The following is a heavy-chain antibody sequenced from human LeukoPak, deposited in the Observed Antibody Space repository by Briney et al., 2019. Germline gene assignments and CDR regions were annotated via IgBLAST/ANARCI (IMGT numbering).Heavy chain of an antibody. CDR2: INHSGST. Sequence: SETLSLTCAVYGGSFSGYYWSWIRQPPGKGLEWIGEINHSGSTNYNPSLKSRVTISVDTSKNQFSLKLSSVTAADTAVYYCARGFWTPHGDYWAQGTLVTVSS. CDR1: GGSFSGYY. J-gene: IGHJ4*02. CDR3: ARGFWTPHGDY. D-gene: IGHD1-1*01. V-gene: IGHV4-34*01.